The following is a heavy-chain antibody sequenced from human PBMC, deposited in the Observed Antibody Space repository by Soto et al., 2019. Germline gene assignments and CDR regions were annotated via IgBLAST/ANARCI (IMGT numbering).Heavy chain of an antibody. J-gene: IGHJ4*02. CDR2: IKEDGSEK. Sequence: EVQLVESGGGLVQPGGSLRLSCAASGFTFSGHWMSWVRQAPGKGLEWVANIKEDGSEKYYVDSVKGRFTISRDNAKNSLVLQMNSLRAEDTAVYYCVSLSRTPDALLSFGDQWGQGTRVTVSS. V-gene: IGHV3-7*03. CDR1: GFTFSGHW. CDR3: VSLSRTPDALLSFGDQ. D-gene: IGHD3-10*01.